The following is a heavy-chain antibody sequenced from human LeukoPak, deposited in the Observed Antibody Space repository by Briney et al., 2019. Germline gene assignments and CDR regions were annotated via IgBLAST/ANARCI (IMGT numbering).Heavy chain of an antibody. CDR3: ARPRGRGGNWFDP. V-gene: IGHV1-2*02. Sequence: GASVKVSCKASGFTFNRSAMQWVRQARGQRLEWMGWINPNSGGTNYAQKFQGRVTMTRDTSISTAYMELSRLRSDDTAVYYCARPRGRGGNWFDPWGQGTLVTVSS. CDR2: INPNSGGT. CDR1: GFTFNRSA. J-gene: IGHJ5*02. D-gene: IGHD3-10*01.